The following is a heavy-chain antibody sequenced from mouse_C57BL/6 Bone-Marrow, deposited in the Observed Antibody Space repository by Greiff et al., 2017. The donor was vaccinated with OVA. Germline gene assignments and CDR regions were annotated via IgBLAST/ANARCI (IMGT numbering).Heavy chain of an antibody. D-gene: IGHD1-1*01. CDR1: GFSLTSYG. CDR3: AKPGTVVDYYAMDY. CDR2: IWRGGST. Sequence: VKLMESGPGLVQPSQSLSITCTVSGFSLTSYGVHWVRQSPGKGLEWLGVIWRGGSTDYNAAFMSRLSITKDNSKSQVFFKMNSLQADDTAIYYCAKPGTVVDYYAMDYWGQGTSVTVSS. J-gene: IGHJ4*01. V-gene: IGHV2-5*01.